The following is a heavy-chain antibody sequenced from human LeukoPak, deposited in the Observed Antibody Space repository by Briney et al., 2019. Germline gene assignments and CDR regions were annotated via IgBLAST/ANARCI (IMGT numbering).Heavy chain of an antibody. CDR2: INPGGGSA. Sequence: ASVKVSCKASGYSFTSYYMHWVRQAPGQGLEWMGIINPGGGSASYAQKFQGTVTMTGDTSTSTVYMELSSLRSEDTAVYYCARGDSSNLDWFDPWGQETLVTVSS. V-gene: IGHV1-46*01. J-gene: IGHJ5*02. D-gene: IGHD3-22*01. CDR3: ARGDSSNLDWFDP. CDR1: GYSFTSYY.